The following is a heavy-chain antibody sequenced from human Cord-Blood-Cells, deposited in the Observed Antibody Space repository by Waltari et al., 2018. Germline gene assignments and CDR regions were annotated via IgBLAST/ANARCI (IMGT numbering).Heavy chain of an antibody. V-gene: IGHV4-34*01. CDR2: INHSGST. J-gene: IGHJ6*03. CDR1: GGSFSASY. Sequence: QVQLQQWGTGLLKPSETLSLTCAVYGGSFSASYCSWIRQPPGKGLEWIGEINHSGSTNYNPSLKSRVTISVDTSKNQFSLKLSSVTAADTAVYYCASFHYYYMDVWGKGTTVTVSS. CDR3: ASFHYYYMDV.